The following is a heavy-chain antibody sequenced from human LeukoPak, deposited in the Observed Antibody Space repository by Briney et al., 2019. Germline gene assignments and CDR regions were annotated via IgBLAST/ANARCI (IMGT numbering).Heavy chain of an antibody. J-gene: IGHJ4*02. Sequence: GGSLRLSCAASGFTFSSYAMHWVRQAPGKGLEWVAVISYDGSNKYYADSVKGRFTISRDNSKNTLYLQMNSLRAEDTAVYYCARDISGRGVMRYYFDYWGQGTLVTVSS. V-gene: IGHV3-30-3*01. CDR3: ARDISGRGVMRYYFDY. CDR2: ISYDGSNK. D-gene: IGHD3-16*01. CDR1: GFTFSSYA.